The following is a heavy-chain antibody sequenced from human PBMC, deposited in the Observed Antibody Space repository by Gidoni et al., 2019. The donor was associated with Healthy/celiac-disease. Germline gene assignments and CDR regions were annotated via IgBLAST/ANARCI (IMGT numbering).Heavy chain of an antibody. CDR1: GFTFSSSS. J-gene: IGHJ4*02. CDR2: ISSSSSYI. CDR3: ARDGRPLPMIAAPNDY. D-gene: IGHD6-13*01. Sequence: EVQLVESGGGLVKPGGSLRLSCAASGFTFSSSSMNWVRQAPGKGLEWVSSISSSSSYIYYADSVKGRFTISRDNAKNSLYLQMNSLRAEDTAVYYCARDGRPLPMIAAPNDYWGQGTLVTVSS. V-gene: IGHV3-21*01.